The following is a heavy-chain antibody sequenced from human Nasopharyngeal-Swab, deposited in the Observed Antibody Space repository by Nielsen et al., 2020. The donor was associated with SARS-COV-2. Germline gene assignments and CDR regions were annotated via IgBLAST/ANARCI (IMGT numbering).Heavy chain of an antibody. CDR3: ATDSYYYDSSGYYSGNY. Sequence: VRQAPEKGLEWVSAISGSGGSTYYADSVKGRFTISRDNSKNTLYLQMNSLRAEDTAVYYCATDSYYYDSSGYYSGNYWGQGTLVTVSS. J-gene: IGHJ4*02. D-gene: IGHD3-22*01. CDR2: ISGSGGST. V-gene: IGHV3-23*01.